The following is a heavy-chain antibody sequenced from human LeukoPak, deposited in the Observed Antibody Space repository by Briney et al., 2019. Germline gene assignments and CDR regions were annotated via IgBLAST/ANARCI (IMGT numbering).Heavy chain of an antibody. D-gene: IGHD1-26*01. Sequence: GRSLRLSCAASGFTFSSYAMHWVRQAPGKGLEWVAVISYDGSNKYYADSVKGRFTISRDNSENTLYLQMNSLRAEDTAVYYCARDLAIRPLLSYGMDVWGKGTTVTVSS. J-gene: IGHJ6*04. V-gene: IGHV3-30*04. CDR2: ISYDGSNK. CDR1: GFTFSSYA. CDR3: ARDLAIRPLLSYGMDV.